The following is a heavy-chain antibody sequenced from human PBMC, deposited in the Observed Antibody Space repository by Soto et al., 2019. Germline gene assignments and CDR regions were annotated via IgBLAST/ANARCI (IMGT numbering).Heavy chain of an antibody. J-gene: IGHJ4*02. V-gene: IGHV1-2*02. CDR2: INPNSGGT. D-gene: IGHD6-13*01. CDR1: GYTFTGYY. CDR3: SRALQQQLVPSAEYYFDY. Sequence: ASVKVSCKASGYTFTGYYMHWVRQAPGQGLEWMGWINPNSGGTNYAQKFQGRVTMNRDTSISTAYMELSRLRSDDTAVYYCSRALQQQLVPSAEYYFDYWGQGTLVTVSS.